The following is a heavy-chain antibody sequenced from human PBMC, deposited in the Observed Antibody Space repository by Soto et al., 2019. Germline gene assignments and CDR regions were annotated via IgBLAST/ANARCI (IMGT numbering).Heavy chain of an antibody. D-gene: IGHD6-13*01. CDR3: ARDVSPGSSSLYLDAFDI. J-gene: IGHJ3*02. CDR1: GFTLSAYW. V-gene: IGHV3-7*05. CDR2: INRDGSKK. Sequence: EVQLEESGGDLVQPGGSLRLSCAASGFTLSAYWMTWVRQAPWKGLEWVANINRDGSKKSYLDSVRGRFTISRDNVGNSLYLQMDSLRADDTALYDCARDVSPGSSSLYLDAFDIWGQGTMVTVSS.